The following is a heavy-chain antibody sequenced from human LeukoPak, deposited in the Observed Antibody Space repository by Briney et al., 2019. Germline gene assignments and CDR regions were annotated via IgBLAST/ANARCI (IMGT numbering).Heavy chain of an antibody. CDR3: ARDRRVLLWFGESPFDY. Sequence: ASVKVSCKASGYTFTSYYMHWVRQAPGQGLEWMGIINPSGGSTSYTQKFQGRITMTRDTSTSTVYMELRSLRSDDTAVYYCARDRRVLLWFGESPFDYWGQGTLVTVSS. CDR1: GYTFTSYY. V-gene: IGHV1-46*01. D-gene: IGHD3-10*01. CDR2: INPSGGST. J-gene: IGHJ4*02.